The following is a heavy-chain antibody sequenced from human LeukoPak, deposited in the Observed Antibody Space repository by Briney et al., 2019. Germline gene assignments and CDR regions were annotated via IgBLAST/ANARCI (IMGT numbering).Heavy chain of an antibody. CDR3: ARGLAGAYRIMDV. V-gene: IGHV3-74*01. CDR2: TSAHGTTT. J-gene: IGHJ6*02. Sequence: GGSLRLSCVASGFTFNTYWIHWVRQGPGKGLLWVSLTSAHGTTTTYADSVSGRFTVSRDNAKNTLYLQMNSLRAEDAAVYYCARGLAGAYRIMDVWGQGTTVTVS. CDR1: GFTFNTYW. D-gene: IGHD6-19*01.